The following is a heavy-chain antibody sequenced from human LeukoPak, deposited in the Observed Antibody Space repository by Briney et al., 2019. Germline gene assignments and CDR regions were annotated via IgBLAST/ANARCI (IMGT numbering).Heavy chain of an antibody. D-gene: IGHD3-10*01. J-gene: IGHJ6*03. CDR3: AREGPSGIGLSTGYYYYMDV. CDR2: IYYSGST. CDR1: GGSISSGGYY. V-gene: IGHV4-31*03. Sequence: PSETLSLTCTVSGGSISSGGYYWSWIRQHPGKGLEWIGYIYYSGSTYYNPSLKSRVTISVDTAKNQFSLKLSSVTAADTAVYYCAREGPSGIGLSTGYYYYMDVWGKGTTVTVSS.